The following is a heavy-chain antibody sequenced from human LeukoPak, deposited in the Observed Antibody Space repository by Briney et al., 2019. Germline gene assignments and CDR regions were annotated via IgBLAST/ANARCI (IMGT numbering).Heavy chain of an antibody. CDR2: IIPIFGTA. CDR3: ARGGDSSSITTYYYYYYMDV. CDR1: GGTFSSYA. V-gene: IGHV1-69*13. J-gene: IGHJ6*03. D-gene: IGHD6-13*01. Sequence: ASVKVSCKASGGTFSSYAISWVRQTPGQRLEWMGGIIPIFGTANYAQKFQSRVTITADESTSTDYMELSSLRSEDTAVYYCARGGDSSSITTYYYYYYMDVWGKGTTVTVSS.